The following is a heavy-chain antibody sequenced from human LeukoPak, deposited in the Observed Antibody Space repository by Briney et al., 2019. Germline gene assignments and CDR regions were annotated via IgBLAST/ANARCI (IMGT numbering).Heavy chain of an antibody. D-gene: IGHD2-15*01. CDR1: GGSISGYH. J-gene: IGHJ4*02. CDR2: IYTSGST. V-gene: IGHV4-4*07. Sequence: SETLSLTCTVSGGSISGYHWIWIRQPAGKGLEWIGRIYTSGSTNYNPSLKSRVTVSVDTSKNQFSLKLSSVTAADTAVYYCARDSGGCSATTCYVYFDYWGQGTLVTVSS. CDR3: ARDSGGCSATTCYVYFDY.